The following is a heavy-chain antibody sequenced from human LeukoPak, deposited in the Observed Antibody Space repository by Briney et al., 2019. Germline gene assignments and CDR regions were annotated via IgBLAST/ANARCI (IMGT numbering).Heavy chain of an antibody. CDR1: GYTFTSYD. D-gene: IGHD3-10*01. CDR2: MNPNSGNT. V-gene: IGHV1-8*01. J-gene: IGHJ6*03. Sequence: ASVKVSCKASGYTFTSYDINWVRQATGQGLESMGWMNPNSGNTGYAQKFQGRLTMTRNTSISTAYKAITKQRSEDTAVYYCARRYGSGSYFWRYYYMDVWGKGTTVTISS. CDR3: ARRYGSGSYFWRYYYMDV.